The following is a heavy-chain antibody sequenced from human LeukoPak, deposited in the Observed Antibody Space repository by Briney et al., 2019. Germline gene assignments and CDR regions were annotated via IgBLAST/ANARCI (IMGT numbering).Heavy chain of an antibody. D-gene: IGHD1-26*01. CDR2: TSYSGST. CDR3: AQCGQWDKPINY. V-gene: IGHV4-59*08. J-gene: IGHJ4*02. Sequence: PSETLSLTCTVSGASVSDYYWSWIRQPPGKGLEWIGYTSYSGSTTYNSSLKSRVSISLDTSKNQFSLRLPSVTAADTAIYYCAQCGQWDKPINYWGQGTPVTVSS. CDR1: GASVSDYY.